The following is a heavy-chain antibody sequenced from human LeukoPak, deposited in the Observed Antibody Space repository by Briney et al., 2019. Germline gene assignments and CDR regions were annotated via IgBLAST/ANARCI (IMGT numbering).Heavy chain of an antibody. CDR3: ARDPINYDDSSGYYDY. Sequence: NPGGSLRLSCAASGFTFSSYSMNWVRQAPGKGLEWVSSISSSSSYTYYADSVKGRFTISRDNAKNSLYLQMNSLRAEDTAVYYCARDPINYDDSSGYYDYWGQGTLVTVSS. V-gene: IGHV3-21*01. CDR2: ISSSSSYT. D-gene: IGHD3-22*01. J-gene: IGHJ4*02. CDR1: GFTFSSYS.